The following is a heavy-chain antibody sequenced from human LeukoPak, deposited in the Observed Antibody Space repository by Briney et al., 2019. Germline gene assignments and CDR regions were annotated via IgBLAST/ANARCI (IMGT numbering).Heavy chain of an antibody. D-gene: IGHD6-19*01. CDR2: ISSSSSYI. V-gene: IGHV3-21*01. CDR1: GFTFSSYS. Sequence: AGGSLRLSCAASGFTFSSYSMNWVRQAPWKGLEWVSAISSSSSYIYYADSVKGRFTISRDNAKISLYLQMNSLRAEDTAVYYCARFSSGWFRSSYFNYWGQGTLVTVSS. CDR3: ARFSSGWFRSSYFNY. J-gene: IGHJ4*02.